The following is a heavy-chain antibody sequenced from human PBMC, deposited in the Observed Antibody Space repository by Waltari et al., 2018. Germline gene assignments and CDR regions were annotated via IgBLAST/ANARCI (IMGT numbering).Heavy chain of an antibody. D-gene: IGHD6-13*01. Sequence: EVQLVESGGDLVQPGGSLRLSCAASEFSFSSYSMNWVRQAPGKGRGWVSYISSASSTIYYAASVKGRFTISRDNAKNSLYLQMNSLKDEDTAVYYCARDANSRFDYWGQGTLVTVSS. CDR2: ISSASSTI. CDR3: ARDANSRFDY. CDR1: EFSFSSYS. J-gene: IGHJ4*02. V-gene: IGHV3-48*02.